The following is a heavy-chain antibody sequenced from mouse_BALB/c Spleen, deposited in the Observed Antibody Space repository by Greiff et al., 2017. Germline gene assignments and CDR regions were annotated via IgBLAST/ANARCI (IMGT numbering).Heavy chain of an antibody. CDR1: GFAFSSYD. J-gene: IGHJ3*01. CDR3: ARHQMIYYDYDGAFAY. CDR2: ISSGGGST. D-gene: IGHD2-4*01. Sequence: EVQLVESGGGLVKPGGSLKLSCAASGFAFSSYDMSWVRQTPEKRLEWVAYISSGGGSTYYPDTVKGRFTISRDNAKNTLYLQMSSLKSEDTAMYYCARHQMIYYDYDGAFAYWGQGTLVTVSA. V-gene: IGHV5-12-1*01.